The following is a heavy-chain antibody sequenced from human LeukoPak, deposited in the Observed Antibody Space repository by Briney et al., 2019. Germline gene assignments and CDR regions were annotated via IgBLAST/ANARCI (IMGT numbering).Heavy chain of an antibody. CDR3: ARDRRGSFYTFDL. V-gene: IGHV4-59*01. Sequence: SETLSLTCSVSGASINGFFWNWVRQTPEKGLEWIGNVSHRGATTSNPTLKSRVSITIDTSKSQISLTMTSVTAADSALYYCARDRRGSFYTFDLWGPGTTVSVS. CDR2: VSHRGAT. J-gene: IGHJ6*02. CDR1: GASINGFF. D-gene: IGHD1-26*01.